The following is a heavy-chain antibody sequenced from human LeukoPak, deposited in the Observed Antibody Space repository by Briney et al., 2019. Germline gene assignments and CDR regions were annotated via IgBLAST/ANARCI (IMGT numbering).Heavy chain of an antibody. J-gene: IGHJ6*02. V-gene: IGHV3-7*01. Sequence: GGSLRLSCEASGFVFGHSWMTWVRQAPGKGLEWVANINQGGSEINYVDSVKGRFTISRDSAKNSLYLQMNSLRAEDTAVYYCARGHYDMGVWGQGTTVTVSS. CDR1: GFVFGHSW. CDR2: INQGGSEI. CDR3: ARGHYDMGV.